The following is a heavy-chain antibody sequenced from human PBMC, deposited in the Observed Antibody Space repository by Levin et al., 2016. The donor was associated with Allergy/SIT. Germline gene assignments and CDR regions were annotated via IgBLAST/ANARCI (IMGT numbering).Heavy chain of an antibody. CDR2: IRTYNGKS. CDR1: GYTFTNFG. Sequence: ASVKVSCKASGYTFTNFGVTWVRQAPGQGLDWMGRIRTYNGKSDYAQTFQGRVTMTTDTSTGTAYMDLRSLRSDDTAVYYCARHSQAHHGGNEEFLDHWGQGTLVSVSS. CDR3: ARHSQAHHGGNEEFLDH. V-gene: IGHV1-18*01. J-gene: IGHJ4*02. D-gene: IGHD4-23*01.